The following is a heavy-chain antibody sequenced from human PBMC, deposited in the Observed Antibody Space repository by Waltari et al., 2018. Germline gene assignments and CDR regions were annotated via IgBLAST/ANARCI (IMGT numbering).Heavy chain of an antibody. V-gene: IGHV4-31*03. CDR2: IYYSWST. CDR3: ARATSMKHYFDY. Sequence: QVQLQESGPGLVKPSQTLSLTCTVSGGSISSGGYYWSWIRQHPGKGLERIGYIYYSWSTYVNPSLKSRVTISGDTSKTQFSLKLSSVTAADTAVYYCARATSMKHYFDYWGQGTLVTVSS. J-gene: IGHJ4*02. CDR1: GGSISSGGYY.